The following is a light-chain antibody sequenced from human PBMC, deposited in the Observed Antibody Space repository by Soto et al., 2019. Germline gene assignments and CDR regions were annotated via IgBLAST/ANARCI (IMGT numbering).Light chain of an antibody. J-gene: IGKJ4*01. V-gene: IGKV4-1*01. CDR1: QTISYTSINKTY. CDR3: QQYFSYPLT. Sequence: DIVMTQSPDSLAVSLGERATISCKSSQTISYTSINKTYSAWYQQRPGQPPKLLIYWASIRGSGVPDRLSGSGFGTDFTLTISSLQTEDVAVYYCQQYFSYPLTFGGGTKVDIK. CDR2: WAS.